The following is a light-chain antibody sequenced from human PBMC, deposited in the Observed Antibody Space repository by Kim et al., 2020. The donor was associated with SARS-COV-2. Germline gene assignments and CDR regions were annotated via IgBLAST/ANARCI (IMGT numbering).Light chain of an antibody. J-gene: IGLJ3*02. CDR1: SGSVSTSYY. Sequence: QTVVTQEPSFSVSPGGTVTLTCGLSSGSVSTSYYPSWYQQTPGQAPRTLIYSTNTRSSGVHGRFSGSILGNKAALTITGAHADDESDYYCVLYMGSGIWVFGGGTQLTVL. CDR3: VLYMGSGIWV. CDR2: STN. V-gene: IGLV8-61*01.